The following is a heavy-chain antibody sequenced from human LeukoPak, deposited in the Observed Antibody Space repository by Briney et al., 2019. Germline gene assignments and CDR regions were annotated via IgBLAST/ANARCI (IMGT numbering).Heavy chain of an antibody. Sequence: ASVKVSCKASGYTFTSYAMHWVRQAPGQGLEWMGWINPNSGGTNYAQKFQGRVTMTRDTSISTAYMELSRLRSDDTAVYYCARGDYYYYYYMDVWGKGTTVTVSS. J-gene: IGHJ6*03. CDR2: INPNSGGT. V-gene: IGHV1-2*02. CDR3: ARGDYYYYYYMDV. CDR1: GYTFTSYA.